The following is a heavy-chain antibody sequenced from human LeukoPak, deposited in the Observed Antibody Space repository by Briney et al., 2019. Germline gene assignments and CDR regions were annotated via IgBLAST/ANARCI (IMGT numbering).Heavy chain of an antibody. D-gene: IGHD2-15*01. CDR2: IYYSGST. J-gene: IGHJ4*02. CDR1: GGSISSGGYY. CDR3: ARGGIVGSLPFDY. Sequence: PSQTLSLTCTVSGGSISSGGYYWSWIRQHPGKGLEWIGYIYYSGSTYYNPSLKSRVTISVDTSKNQFSLKLSSVTAADTAVYYCARGGIVGSLPFDYWGQGTLVTVSS. V-gene: IGHV4-31*03.